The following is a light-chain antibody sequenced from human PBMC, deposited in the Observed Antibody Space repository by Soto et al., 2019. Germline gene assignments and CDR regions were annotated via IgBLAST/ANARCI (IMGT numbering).Light chain of an antibody. CDR3: SSYTSSGTFV. J-gene: IGLJ1*01. CDR1: SSDVGGYNY. CDR2: EVT. Sequence: QSALTQPASVSGSPGQSITISCTGTSSDVGGYNYVSWYQQHPGKAPKLMIYEVTSRPSGVSNRFSDSKSVNTASLTISGLQAEDEADYYCSSYTSSGTFVFGTGTKVTVL. V-gene: IGLV2-14*01.